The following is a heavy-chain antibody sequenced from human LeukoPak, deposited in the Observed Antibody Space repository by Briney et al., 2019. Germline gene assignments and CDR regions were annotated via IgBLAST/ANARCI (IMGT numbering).Heavy chain of an antibody. Sequence: PGGSLRLSCAVSGLTFITFEINWVRQAAGKGLEWGSYINSGHVAQYADSVRGRFTISRDNARKSLYLQMNTLRVEDTAVYYCATTISGYDYQNWFDPWGRGTLVTVS. D-gene: IGHD5-12*01. V-gene: IGHV3-48*03. CDR1: GLTFITFE. J-gene: IGHJ5*02. CDR2: INSGHVA. CDR3: ATTISGYDYQNWFDP.